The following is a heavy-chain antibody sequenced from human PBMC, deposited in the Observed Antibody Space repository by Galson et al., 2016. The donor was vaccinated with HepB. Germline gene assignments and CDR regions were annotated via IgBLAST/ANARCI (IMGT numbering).Heavy chain of an antibody. CDR3: STGGPVWYYGSGRSY. D-gene: IGHD3-10*01. V-gene: IGHV3-15*01. CDR1: GFTFTNAW. Sequence: SLRLSCAASGFTFTNAWMSWVRQAPGKRLEWVGRIQSNTDGGMADYASPVKGRFTISRNDSKNTLYLQMHSLKTDDTAVNYCSTGGPVWYYGSGRSYWGKGTLVTVSS. J-gene: IGHJ4*02. CDR2: IQSNTDGGMA.